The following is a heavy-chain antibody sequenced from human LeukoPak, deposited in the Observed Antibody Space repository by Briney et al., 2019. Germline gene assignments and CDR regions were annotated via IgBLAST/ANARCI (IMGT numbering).Heavy chain of an antibody. Sequence: GGSLRLSCEVSGFTFSNYDMHWVRQPPGKGLEWVAGISYHGTHKYYVDSVKGRFTVSRVNSKNTVYLQMNSLRTEDTALYYCANGRHMASAVAEFDHWGQGTQVTVSS. V-gene: IGHV3-30*18. CDR2: ISYHGTHK. CDR1: GFTFSNYD. D-gene: IGHD2-21*01. J-gene: IGHJ4*02. CDR3: ANGRHMASAVAEFDH.